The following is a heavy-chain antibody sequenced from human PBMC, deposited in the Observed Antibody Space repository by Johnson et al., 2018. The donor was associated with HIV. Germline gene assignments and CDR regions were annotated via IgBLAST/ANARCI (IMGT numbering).Heavy chain of an antibody. CDR1: GFTISNYG. V-gene: IGHV3-30*02. D-gene: IGHD6-6*01. CDR3: AKQLAGHDAFDI. J-gene: IGHJ3*02. Sequence: QVQLLESGGGLVQPGGSLRLSCVASGFTISNYGMHWVRQAPGKGLEWVAVMWYDGSNKYYADSVKGRFIISRDNSKNTLYLQMNSLRAEDTAVYYCAKQLAGHDAFDIWGQGTMVTASS. CDR2: MWYDGSNK.